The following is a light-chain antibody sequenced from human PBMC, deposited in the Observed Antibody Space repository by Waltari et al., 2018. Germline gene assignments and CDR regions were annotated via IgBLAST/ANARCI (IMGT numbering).Light chain of an antibody. CDR1: RSAVGTYNF. V-gene: IGLV2-11*01. Sequence: QSALTQPRSVSGSPGQSVTISCSGTRSAVGTYNFVSWYQQHPGNAPKLLIYDVVKRPSGVPDRFSGSKSGNTASLTISGLQTEDEADYYCCSYAGSYTFVFGGGTQLTVL. CDR3: CSYAGSYTFV. CDR2: DVV. J-gene: IGLJ7*01.